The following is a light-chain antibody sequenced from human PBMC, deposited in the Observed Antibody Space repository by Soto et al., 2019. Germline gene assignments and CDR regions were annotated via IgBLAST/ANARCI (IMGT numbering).Light chain of an antibody. V-gene: IGLV1-44*01. CDR1: VSNIGSNT. Sequence: QSVLTQPPSASGPPGQRVTISCPGSVSNIGSNTVNWYQHLPGTAPRFLIYSNDQRPSGVPDRVSGSKSGTSASLAISGLQSDDEADYYCAAWDDSLNVYVFGTGTKVTVL. CDR2: SND. CDR3: AAWDDSLNVYV. J-gene: IGLJ1*01.